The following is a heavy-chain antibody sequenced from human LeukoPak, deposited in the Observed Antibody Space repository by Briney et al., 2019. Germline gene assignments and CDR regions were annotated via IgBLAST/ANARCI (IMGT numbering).Heavy chain of an antibody. CDR3: ARGMTVAANWFDP. J-gene: IGHJ5*02. CDR1: GFTFSRHW. CDR2: INQDGSVK. D-gene: IGHD6-19*01. Sequence: PGGSLRLSCAASGFTFSRHWMNWVRQAPGKGLEWVANINQDGSVKYYVDSVKGRFTISRGNAENSLNLQMNSLRAEDTAVYYCARGMTVAANWFDPWGQGTLVSVSS. V-gene: IGHV3-7*05.